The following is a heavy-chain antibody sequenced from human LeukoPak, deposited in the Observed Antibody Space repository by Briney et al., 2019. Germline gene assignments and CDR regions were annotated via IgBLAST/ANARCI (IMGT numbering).Heavy chain of an antibody. CDR3: AKGGGYCGGDCYGLGAFDI. J-gene: IGHJ3*02. D-gene: IGHD2-21*02. Sequence: PGGSLRLSCAASGFTFSSYAMSWVRQAPGKGLEWVSAISGSGGSTYYADSVKGRFTISRDNPKNTLYLQMNSLRAEDTAVYYCAKGGGYCGGDCYGLGAFDIWGQGTMVTVSS. CDR2: ISGSGGST. V-gene: IGHV3-23*01. CDR1: GFTFSSYA.